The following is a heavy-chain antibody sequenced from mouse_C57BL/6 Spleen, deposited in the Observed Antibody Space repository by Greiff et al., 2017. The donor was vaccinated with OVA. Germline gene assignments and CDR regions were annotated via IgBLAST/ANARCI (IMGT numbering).Heavy chain of an antibody. CDR2: INPSNGGT. V-gene: IGHV1-53*01. CDR3: ARAGSNYGYFDY. CDR1: GYTFTSYW. Sequence: QVQLQQPGTELVKPGASVKLSCKASGYTFTSYWMHWVKQRPGQGLEWIGNINPSNGGTNYNEKFKSKATLTVDKSSSTAYMQLSSLTSEDAAVYYCARAGSNYGYFDYWGQGTTLTVSS. D-gene: IGHD2-5*01. J-gene: IGHJ2*01.